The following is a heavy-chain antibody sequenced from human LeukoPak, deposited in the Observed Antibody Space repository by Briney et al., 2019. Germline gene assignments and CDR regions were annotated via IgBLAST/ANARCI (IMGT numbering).Heavy chain of an antibody. J-gene: IGHJ6*02. D-gene: IGHD2-2*01. CDR3: ARVSDPLVTGYCSSTSCYPYYYYGMDV. Sequence: ASVKVSCKASGYTFTNYGISWVRQAPGQGLEWMGWISAYNGNTKYAQKLQGRVTMTTDTSTSTAYMELRSLRSDDTAVYYCARVSDPLVTGYCSSTSCYPYYYYGMDVWGQGTTVTVSS. V-gene: IGHV1-18*01. CDR2: ISAYNGNT. CDR1: GYTFTNYG.